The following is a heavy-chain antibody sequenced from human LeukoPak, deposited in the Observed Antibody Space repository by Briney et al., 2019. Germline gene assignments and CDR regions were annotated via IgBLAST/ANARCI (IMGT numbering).Heavy chain of an antibody. V-gene: IGHV4-39*07. J-gene: IGHJ6*03. CDR3: ASITYYDFWSGYYLPDYYYYYMDV. CDR1: GGSISSSSCY. D-gene: IGHD3-3*01. CDR2: IYYSGST. Sequence: ESSETLSLTCTVSGGSISSSSCYSGWIRQPPGKGLEWIGSIYYSGSTYYNRSLKSRVTISVDTSKNQFSLKLSSVTAADTAVYYCASITYYDFWSGYYLPDYYYYYMDVWGKGTTVTVSS.